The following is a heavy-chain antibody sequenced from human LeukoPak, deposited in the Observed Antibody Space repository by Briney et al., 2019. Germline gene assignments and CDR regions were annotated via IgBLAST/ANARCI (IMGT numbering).Heavy chain of an antibody. CDR1: GLTFSTYG. J-gene: IGHJ3*02. CDR2: ISFDGSNK. D-gene: IGHD3-9*01. V-gene: IGHV3-30*18. Sequence: PGGPLRFSCAAAGLTFSTYGMQWDRQAQGKGLEWVAVISFDGSNKFYPDSVKGRFPISRDNSKNTLYLQMNSLRAEDTALYYCLKQYYDILTGYYLDAFDIWGQGTMVTVSS. CDR3: LKQYYDILTGYYLDAFDI.